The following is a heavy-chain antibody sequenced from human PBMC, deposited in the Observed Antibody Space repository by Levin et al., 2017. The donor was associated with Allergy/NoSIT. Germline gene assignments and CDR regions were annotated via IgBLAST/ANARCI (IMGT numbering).Heavy chain of an antibody. CDR2: IYYSGST. CDR1: GGSISSYY. J-gene: IGHJ4*02. V-gene: IGHV4-59*01. Sequence: SQTLSLTCTVSGGSISSYYWSWIRQPPGKGLEWIGYIYYSGSTNYNPSLKSRVTISVDTSKNQFSLKLSSVTAADTAVYYCAREKVLLWFGESSHYFDYWGQGTLVTVSS. D-gene: IGHD3-10*01. CDR3: AREKVLLWFGESSHYFDY.